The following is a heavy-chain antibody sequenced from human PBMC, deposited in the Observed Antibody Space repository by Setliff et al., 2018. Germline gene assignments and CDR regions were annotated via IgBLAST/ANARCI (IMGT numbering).Heavy chain of an antibody. V-gene: IGHV3-30*02. CDR3: CAVAAYTGRNIGSKGTDAFYL. Sequence: GGSLRLSCATSGFNFHNYGFHWVRQAPGKGLEWVAFIRYDGSSKYYTDSVKGRFTISRDPSRNAVDLQMNNLETEDTALYYCCAVAAYTGRNIGSKGTDAFYLWGPGTMVTVSS. CDR1: GFNFHNYG. CDR2: IRYDGSSK. D-gene: IGHD3-16*01. J-gene: IGHJ4*03.